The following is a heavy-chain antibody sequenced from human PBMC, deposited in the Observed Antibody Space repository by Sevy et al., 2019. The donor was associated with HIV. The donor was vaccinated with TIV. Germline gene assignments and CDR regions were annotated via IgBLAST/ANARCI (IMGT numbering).Heavy chain of an antibody. CDR3: AIETTGFEY. CDR1: GFTFSSFA. V-gene: IGHV3-23*01. D-gene: IGHD4-17*01. Sequence: GGSLRLSCTASGFTFSSFAMGWVRQAPGKGLEWVSSISGGGGGTYYTDSVKGRFTISRDNSRTTVYLQRIGLRAEDTAVYHCAIETTGFEYWGQGTLVTVSS. J-gene: IGHJ4*02. CDR2: ISGGGGGT.